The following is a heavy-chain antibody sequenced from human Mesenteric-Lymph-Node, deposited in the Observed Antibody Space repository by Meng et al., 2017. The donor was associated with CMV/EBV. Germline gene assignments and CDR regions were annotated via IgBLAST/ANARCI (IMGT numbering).Heavy chain of an antibody. D-gene: IGHD3-22*01. CDR1: VSRNSPA. J-gene: IGHJ4*02. Sequence: VSRNSPAWNWIRQSPSRGLEWLGRTYYRSKWYNDYAVSVKSRITINPDTSKNQFSLQLNSVTPEDTAVYYCARDYYDSSAHPEGFDYWGQGTLVTVSS. CDR3: ARDYYDSSAHPEGFDY. CDR2: TYYRSKWYN. V-gene: IGHV6-1*01.